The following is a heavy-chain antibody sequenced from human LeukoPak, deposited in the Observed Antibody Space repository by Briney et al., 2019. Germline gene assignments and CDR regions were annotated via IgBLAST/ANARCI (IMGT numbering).Heavy chain of an antibody. Sequence: GGSLRLSCAASGFTFSTYSMNWVRQAPGKGLEWVSSISSSSSCIYYADSVKGRFTISRDNAKNSLYLQMNSLRAEDTAVYYCARDRHAGDYGDYGGYYSYGMDVWGLGTTVTVSS. V-gene: IGHV3-21*01. CDR3: ARDRHAGDYGDYGGYYSYGMDV. D-gene: IGHD4-17*01. CDR2: ISSSSSCI. CDR1: GFTFSTYS. J-gene: IGHJ6*02.